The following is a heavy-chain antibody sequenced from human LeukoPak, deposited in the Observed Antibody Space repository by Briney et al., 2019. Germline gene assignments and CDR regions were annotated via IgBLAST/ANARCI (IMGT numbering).Heavy chain of an antibody. Sequence: PGTSLRLSCTASRLTFRNYGMHWVRQAPGKGLEWVAVIWYDGSNKYYADSVKGRFTVSRDNSKNTLFLQMDSLRAEDTALYYCATDRQFTSSAATHYIDVWGRGTTVTVSS. J-gene: IGHJ6*03. CDR3: ATDRQFTSSAATHYIDV. CDR1: RLTFRNYG. D-gene: IGHD3-16*01. CDR2: IWYDGSNK. V-gene: IGHV3-33*01.